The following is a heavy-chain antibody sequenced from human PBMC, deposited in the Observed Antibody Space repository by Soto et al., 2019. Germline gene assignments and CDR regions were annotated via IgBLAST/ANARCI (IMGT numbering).Heavy chain of an antibody. V-gene: IGHV3-15*01. CDR1: GFNFHNDW. CDR2: IKSSFDGGAV. Sequence: EVQLVESGGGLVMPGGSLRLSCTASGFNFHNDWMSWVRQAPGKGLEWVGRIKSSFDGGAVDYAAPVQGRFIISRDESETTMYLQMNSLKTEDTALYSCVTEQSFDHGDYDGYYFDFWGQGTLVSVSS. CDR3: VTEQSFDHGDYDGYYFDF. J-gene: IGHJ4*02. D-gene: IGHD4-17*01.